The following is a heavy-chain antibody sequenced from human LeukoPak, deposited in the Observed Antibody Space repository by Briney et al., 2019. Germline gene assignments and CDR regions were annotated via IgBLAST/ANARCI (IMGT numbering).Heavy chain of an antibody. V-gene: IGHV1-2*02. CDR2: INPNSGDT. Sequence: GASVKVSCRASGYTFTDYYLHWVRQAPGQGLEWMGWINPNSGDTNFAQKFQGRATMTRDTSINTAYMELSRLRSDDTAVYYCAREDLYNYPLDFWGQGTLVTVSS. CDR1: GYTFTDYY. CDR3: AREDLYNYPLDF. J-gene: IGHJ1*01. D-gene: IGHD5-24*01.